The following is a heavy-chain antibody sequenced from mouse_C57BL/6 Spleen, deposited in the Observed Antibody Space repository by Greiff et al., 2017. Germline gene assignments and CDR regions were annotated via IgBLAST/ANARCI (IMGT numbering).Heavy chain of an antibody. V-gene: IGHV1-55*01. CDR1: GYTFTSSW. CDR3: ARRRVDGYDVGFAY. Sequence: VQLQQPGAELVKPGASVKMSCKASGYTFTSSWITWVKQRPGQGLEWIGDIYPGSGSTNYNEKFKSKATLTVDTSSSTAYMQLSSLTSEDSAVYYCARRRVDGYDVGFAYWGQGTLVTVAA. J-gene: IGHJ3*01. D-gene: IGHD2-2*01. CDR2: IYPGSGST.